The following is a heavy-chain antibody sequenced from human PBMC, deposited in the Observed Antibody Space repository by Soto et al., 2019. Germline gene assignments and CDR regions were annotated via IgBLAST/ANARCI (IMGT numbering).Heavy chain of an antibody. D-gene: IGHD2-15*01. CDR1: GFXVSSYT. Sequence: PGGSLXLSCSASGFXVSSYTMGWVRLATGKGLEWVSTIFSGGVGTKYADSVTGRFSISRDNSKNIVYLQMNSLGVDDTAVDYCARDRQPDCIWTFDYWGRGIPVTLSS. CDR3: ARDRQPDCIWTFDY. J-gene: IGHJ4*02. V-gene: IGHV3-23*01. CDR2: IFSGGVGT.